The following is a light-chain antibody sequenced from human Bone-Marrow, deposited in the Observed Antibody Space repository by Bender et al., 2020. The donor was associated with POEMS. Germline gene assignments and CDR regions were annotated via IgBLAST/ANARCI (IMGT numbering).Light chain of an antibody. V-gene: IGLV2-8*01. CDR1: SSDVGGYDY. Sequence: QSALTQPPSASGSPGQSVAISCTGTSSDVGGYDYVSWYQLHPGKAPKLIIYEVNKRPSGVPDRFSGSKSGNTASLTVSGLQAEDEADYYCLSSAGSSTYVFGTGTTVTVL. CDR2: EVN. J-gene: IGLJ1*01. CDR3: LSSAGSSTYV.